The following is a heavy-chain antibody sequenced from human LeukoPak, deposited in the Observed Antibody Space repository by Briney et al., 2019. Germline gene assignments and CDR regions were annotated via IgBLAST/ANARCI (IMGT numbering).Heavy chain of an antibody. CDR1: GYTFTDYY. J-gene: IGHJ4*02. V-gene: IGHV1-2*02. CDR2: INTDSGGT. CDR3: ARGEGNSIDY. D-gene: IGHD4-11*01. Sequence: ASVKVSCKASGYTFTDYYMHWVRQAPGQGLEWMVWINTDSGGTNYAQKFQGRVTMTIDTSISTAYLELTRLTSDDTAVYYCARGEGNSIDYWGQRTLVTVSS.